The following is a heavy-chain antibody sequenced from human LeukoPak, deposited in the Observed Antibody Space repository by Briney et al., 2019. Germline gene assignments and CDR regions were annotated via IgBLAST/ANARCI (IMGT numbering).Heavy chain of an antibody. J-gene: IGHJ4*02. V-gene: IGHV3-30*18. D-gene: IGHD2-15*01. CDR3: AKVEDCSGGSCYSGDY. CDR1: GFTFRSYG. CDR2: ISYDGSNK. Sequence: GGSLRLSCAASGFTFRSYGMHWVRQAPGKGLEWVAVISYDGSNKYYADSVKGRFTISRDNSKNTLYLQMNSLRAEDTAVYYCAKVEDCSGGSCYSGDYWGQGTLVTVSS.